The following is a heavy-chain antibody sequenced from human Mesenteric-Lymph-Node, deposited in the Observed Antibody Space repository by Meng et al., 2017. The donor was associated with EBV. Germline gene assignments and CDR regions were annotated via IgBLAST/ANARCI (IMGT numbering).Heavy chain of an antibody. CDR2: IFHTGST. Sequence: QVQLQAAGPGLVKPSGTLSLTCAVSGGPISSTKWWGWVRQPPGKGLEWIGEIFHTGSTNYNPSLKSRLTMSVDKSKNQLSLKLTSVTAADTAVYYCATVGDYGDYVGLDNWGQGTLVTVSS. D-gene: IGHD4-17*01. CDR1: GGPISSTKW. CDR3: ATVGDYGDYVGLDN. J-gene: IGHJ4*02. V-gene: IGHV4-4*02.